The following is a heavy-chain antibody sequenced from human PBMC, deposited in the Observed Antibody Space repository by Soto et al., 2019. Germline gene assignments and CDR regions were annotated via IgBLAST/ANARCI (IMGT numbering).Heavy chain of an antibody. CDR1: YFPVYDAY. Sequence: GGSLRLSCQVSYFPVYDAYMSLVRQSPGRGLECVAFIHRDGTTYHADSVKGRFTISRENSKNTLYLQMNSLRAEDTAVYYCSAYGQDSCDTAFDYWGQGAPVTVSS. D-gene: IGHD3-10*01. CDR2: IHRDGTT. CDR3: SAYGQDSCDTAFDY. V-gene: IGHV3-53*01. J-gene: IGHJ4*02.